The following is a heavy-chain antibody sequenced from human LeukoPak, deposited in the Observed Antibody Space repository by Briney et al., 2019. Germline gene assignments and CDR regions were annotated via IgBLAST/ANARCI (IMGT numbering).Heavy chain of an antibody. CDR1: GGSVSSGSYY. V-gene: IGHV4-61*01. CDR3: ASVGWEPHAIWFDP. J-gene: IGHJ5*02. D-gene: IGHD1-26*01. CDR2: IYYSGST. Sequence: KSSETLSLTCTVSGGSVSSGSYYWSWIRQPPGKGLEWIGYIYYSGSTNYNPSLKSRVTISVDTSKNQFSLKLSSVTAADTAVYYCASVGWEPHAIWFDPWGQGTLVTVSS.